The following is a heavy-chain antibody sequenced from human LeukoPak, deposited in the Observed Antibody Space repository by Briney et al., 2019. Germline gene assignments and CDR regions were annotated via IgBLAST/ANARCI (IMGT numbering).Heavy chain of an antibody. CDR1: GFTFSSYW. CDR2: IKQDGSEK. D-gene: IGHD1-26*01. CDR3: ARVQWELRGVGSYFEY. V-gene: IGHV3-7*01. Sequence: PGVSQRLSCVVSGFTFSSYWMSWVRQAPGKGLEWVANIKQDGSEKYYVDSVKGRFTMSRDNAKNSLYLQMNSLRAEDTAVYYCARVQWELRGVGSYFEYWGQGALVTVSS. J-gene: IGHJ4*02.